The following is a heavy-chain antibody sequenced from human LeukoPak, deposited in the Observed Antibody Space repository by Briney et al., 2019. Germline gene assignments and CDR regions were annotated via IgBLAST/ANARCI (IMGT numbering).Heavy chain of an antibody. CDR3: ARAGPLYYDFWSGYLRDPNGSGMDV. Sequence: PGGSLRLSCAASGFTFSSYAMSWVRQAPGKGLEWVSAISGSGGSTYYADSVKGRFTISRDNSKNTLYLQMNSLRAEDTAVYYCARAGPLYYDFWSGYLRDPNGSGMDVWGQGTTVTVSS. V-gene: IGHV3-23*01. J-gene: IGHJ6*02. CDR1: GFTFSSYA. CDR2: ISGSGGST. D-gene: IGHD3-3*01.